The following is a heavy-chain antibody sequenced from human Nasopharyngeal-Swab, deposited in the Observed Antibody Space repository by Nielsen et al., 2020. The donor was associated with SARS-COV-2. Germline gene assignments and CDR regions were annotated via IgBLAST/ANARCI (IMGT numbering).Heavy chain of an antibody. CDR3: TRDLFSNDYYDAKWFDP. D-gene: IGHD3-22*01. CDR1: GFTFGDYA. V-gene: IGHV3-49*03. CDR2: IRSKYYGGTP. Sequence: GESLKISCQASGFTFGDYAMRWFRQAPGKGLEWVGFIRSKYYGGTPEYAASVKGRLTISRDDSKSVAYLQMNSLKTEDTAVYYCTRDLFSNDYYDAKWFDPWGQGTLVTVSS. J-gene: IGHJ5*02.